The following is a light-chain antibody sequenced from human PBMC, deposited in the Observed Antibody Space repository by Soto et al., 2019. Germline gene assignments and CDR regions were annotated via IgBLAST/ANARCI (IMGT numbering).Light chain of an antibody. V-gene: IGKV3-20*01. J-gene: IGKJ1*01. CDR1: QSVSSSY. Sequence: IVLTQSPGTLALSPGERATLSCRASQSVSSSYLAWYQQKPGQAPRLLIYGASSRAPGIPDRFSGGGSGTDFTLSISRLEPEDFAVYYCQQYGSSPPWTFGQGTKVEIK. CDR3: QQYGSSPPWT. CDR2: GAS.